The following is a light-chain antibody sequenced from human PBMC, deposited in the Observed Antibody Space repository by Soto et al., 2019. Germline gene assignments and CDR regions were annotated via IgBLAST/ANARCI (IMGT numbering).Light chain of an antibody. Sequence: EIVMTQSPATLSVSPGERATLSCRASQGVSSNLAWYQQKPGQAPRLLIYGAFTRATGVPARFSGSGSGTEFTLTISSLQSEDFAVYYCQQYNNWPRTFGQGTKVDIK. V-gene: IGKV3-15*01. CDR2: GAF. CDR3: QQYNNWPRT. CDR1: QGVSSN. J-gene: IGKJ1*01.